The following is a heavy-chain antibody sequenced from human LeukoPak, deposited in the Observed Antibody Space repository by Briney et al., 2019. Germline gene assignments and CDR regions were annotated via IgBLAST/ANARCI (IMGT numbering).Heavy chain of an antibody. CDR1: GFTFSSYW. CDR2: ISGSGGST. Sequence: GGSLRLSCAASGFTFSSYWMSWVRQAPGKGLEWVSAISGSGGSTYYADSVKGRFTISRDNSKNTLYLRMNSLRAEDTAVYYCANLHERYCSGGSCYSDYWGQGTLVTVSS. D-gene: IGHD2-15*01. CDR3: ANLHERYCSGGSCYSDY. J-gene: IGHJ4*02. V-gene: IGHV3-23*01.